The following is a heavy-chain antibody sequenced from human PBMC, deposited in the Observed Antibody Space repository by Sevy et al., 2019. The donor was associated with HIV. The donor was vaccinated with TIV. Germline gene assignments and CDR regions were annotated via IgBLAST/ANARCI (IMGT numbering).Heavy chain of an antibody. CDR2: IIPIFHSA. CDR3: ARDRDITFEGGDAFDI. V-gene: IGHV1-69*13. D-gene: IGHD3-16*01. CDR1: GATFGTYS. J-gene: IGHJ3*02. Sequence: ASVKVSCKASGATFGTYSLSWLRQAPGQGFEWMGGIIPIFHSANYAQNFQGRVTITADESTSTAYMELSSLRPEDSAVYYCARDRDITFEGGDAFDIWGHGTMVTVSS.